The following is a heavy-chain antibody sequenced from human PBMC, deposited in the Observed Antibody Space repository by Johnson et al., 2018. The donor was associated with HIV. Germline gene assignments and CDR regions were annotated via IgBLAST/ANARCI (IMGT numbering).Heavy chain of an antibody. V-gene: IGHV3-7*01. Sequence: QVVESGGGLVQPGGSLRLSCAASGFTFSSYWMSWVRQAPGKGLEWVANIKQDGSEKYYVDSVKGRFTISRDNAKNSLYLQMNSLRAEDTAVFYCARDRGLRYFDWLSDHDAFDIWGQGTMVTVSS. CDR1: GFTFSSYW. J-gene: IGHJ3*02. CDR2: IKQDGSEK. CDR3: ARDRGLRYFDWLSDHDAFDI. D-gene: IGHD3-9*01.